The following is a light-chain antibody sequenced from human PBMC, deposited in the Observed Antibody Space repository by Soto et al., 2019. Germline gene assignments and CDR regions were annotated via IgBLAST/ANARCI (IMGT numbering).Light chain of an antibody. CDR2: WAS. J-gene: IGKJ1*01. CDR3: QQYRSTPWT. V-gene: IGKV4-1*01. Sequence: DIVLTQSPDSLAVSLGERATINCKSSQSVLYSSNNKNYLAWYQQKPGQPPKLLIYWASTRESGVPDRFSVSGSGTDFTLTISSLQAEDVAVYYCQQYRSTPWTFGQGTKVEIK. CDR1: QSVLYSSNNKNY.